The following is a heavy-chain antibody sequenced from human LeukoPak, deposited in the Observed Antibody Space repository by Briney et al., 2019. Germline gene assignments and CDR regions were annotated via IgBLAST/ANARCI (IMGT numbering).Heavy chain of an antibody. CDR2: INPNSGGT. D-gene: IGHD7-27*01. CDR3: ARDIELGTWTGPFDY. J-gene: IGHJ4*02. V-gene: IGHV1-2*02. CDR1: GYTFTGYF. Sequence: VASVKVSCKASGYTFTGYFMHWVRQAPGQGLEWMGWINPNSGGTNYAQKFQGRVTMTRDTSISTAYMELSRLRSDDTAVYYCARDIELGTWTGPFDYWGQGTLVTVSS.